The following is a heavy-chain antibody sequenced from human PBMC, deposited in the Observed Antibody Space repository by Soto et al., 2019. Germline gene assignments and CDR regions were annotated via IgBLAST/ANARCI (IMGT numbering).Heavy chain of an antibody. Sequence: QVQLVQSGAEVKKPGSSVKVSCKASGGTFSSYTISWVRQAPGQGLEWMGRIIPILGIANYAQKFQGRVTITADKSTRTAYMELSSLRSEDTAVYYCASYGRDSRGWPRDWGQGTLVTVSS. CDR3: ASYGRDSRGWPRD. CDR1: GGTFSSYT. D-gene: IGHD6-19*01. V-gene: IGHV1-69*02. CDR2: IIPILGIA. J-gene: IGHJ4*02.